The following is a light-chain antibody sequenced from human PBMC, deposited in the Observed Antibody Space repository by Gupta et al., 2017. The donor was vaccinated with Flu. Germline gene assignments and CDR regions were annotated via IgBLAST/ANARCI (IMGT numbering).Light chain of an antibody. V-gene: IGKV1-5*03. CDR3: QQYNSDPYT. Sequence: PFTLSASLGDRVTITCRASQTIRDLLAWYQQKPGKAPNLLIFKASNLQIGVPSRFRGSGSGTEFTLTISSLQPDDSGTYYCQQYNSDPYTFGQGTSLEIK. J-gene: IGKJ2*01. CDR2: KAS. CDR1: QTIRDL.